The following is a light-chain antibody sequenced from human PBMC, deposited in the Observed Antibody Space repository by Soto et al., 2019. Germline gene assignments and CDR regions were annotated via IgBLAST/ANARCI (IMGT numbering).Light chain of an antibody. V-gene: IGKV3-20*01. Sequence: EILFTQSPGTLSLSPGERATLYCRASQSVSSRYLAWYQQKPGQAPGLLIYGASSRATGIPDSFSGSWSGTDFTLTISRLEPEDFAVYYCQQYDNSAWTLGQGTKVDIK. J-gene: IGKJ1*01. CDR2: GAS. CDR1: QSVSSRY. CDR3: QQYDNSAWT.